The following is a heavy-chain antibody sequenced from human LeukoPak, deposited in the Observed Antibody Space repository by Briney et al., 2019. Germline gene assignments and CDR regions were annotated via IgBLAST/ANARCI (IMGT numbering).Heavy chain of an antibody. V-gene: IGHV3-33*06. CDR1: GFTFSSYG. J-gene: IGHJ4*02. CDR3: AKGRAQYCSSTSCYAFDY. Sequence: GGPLRLSCAASGFTFSSYGMHWVRQAPGKGLEWVAVIWYDGSNKYYADSVKGRFTISRDNSKNTLYLQMNSLRAEDTAVYYCAKGRAQYCSSTSCYAFDYWGQGTLVTVSS. D-gene: IGHD2-2*01. CDR2: IWYDGSNK.